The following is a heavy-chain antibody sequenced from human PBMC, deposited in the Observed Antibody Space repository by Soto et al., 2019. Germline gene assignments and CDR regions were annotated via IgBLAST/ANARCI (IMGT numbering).Heavy chain of an antibody. CDR2: ISYDGSNK. V-gene: IGHV3-30*18. D-gene: IGHD6-13*01. J-gene: IGHJ6*02. Sequence: QVQLVESGGGVVQPGRSLRLSCAASGFTFSSYGMHWVRQAPGKGLEWVAVISYDGSNKYYADSVKGRFTISRDNSKNTLDLQMNSLRAEDTAVYYCAKEAAAGTYYYGGMDVWGQGTTVTVSS. CDR1: GFTFSSYG. CDR3: AKEAAAGTYYYGGMDV.